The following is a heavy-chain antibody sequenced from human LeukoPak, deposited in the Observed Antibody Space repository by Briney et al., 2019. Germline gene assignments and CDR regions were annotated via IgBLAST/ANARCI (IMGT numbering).Heavy chain of an antibody. D-gene: IGHD2-21*02. CDR2: IIPIFGTA. CDR1: GGTFSSYA. Sequence: SVKVSCKASGGTFSSYAISWVRQAPGQGLEWMGGIIPIFGTANYAQKFQGRVTITTDESTSTAYMELSSLRSEDTAVYYCATRAYCGGDCYSDTFDIWGQGTMVTVSS. J-gene: IGHJ3*02. V-gene: IGHV1-69*05. CDR3: ATRAYCGGDCYSDTFDI.